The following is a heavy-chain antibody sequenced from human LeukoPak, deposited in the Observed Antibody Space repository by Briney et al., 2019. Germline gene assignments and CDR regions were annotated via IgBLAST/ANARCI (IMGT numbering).Heavy chain of an antibody. CDR2: ISWNSGSI. J-gene: IGHJ4*02. Sequence: GGSLRLSCAASGFTFEDYAMHWVRQAPGKGLEWVSGISWNSGSIGYADSVKGRFTISRDNAKKSLYLQMHSLRAEDTALYYCAKSPGDYIWGSYHFYFDYWGQGTLVTVSS. D-gene: IGHD3-16*02. V-gene: IGHV3-9*01. CDR1: GFTFEDYA. CDR3: AKSPGDYIWGSYHFYFDY.